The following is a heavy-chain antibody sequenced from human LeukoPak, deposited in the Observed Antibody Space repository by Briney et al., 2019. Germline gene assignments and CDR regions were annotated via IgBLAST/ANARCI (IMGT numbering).Heavy chain of an antibody. Sequence: SETLSLTCTVSGGSISSYYWSWIRQPPGKGLEWIGYIYYSGSTNYNPSLKSRVTILVDTSKNQFSLKLSSVTAADTAVYYCARHVVYHPTYYDWGHYFDYWGQGTLVTVSS. CDR3: ARHVVYHPTYYDWGHYFDY. V-gene: IGHV4-59*08. CDR2: IYYSGST. CDR1: GGSISSYY. J-gene: IGHJ4*02. D-gene: IGHD3-3*01.